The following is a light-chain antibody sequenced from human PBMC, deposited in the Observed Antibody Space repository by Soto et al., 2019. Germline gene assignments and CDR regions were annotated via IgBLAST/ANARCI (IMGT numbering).Light chain of an antibody. CDR2: GAS. V-gene: IGKV3D-15*01. Sequence: EIVLTQSPATLSVSPGERATLSCRASQGVFSNLAWYQQKPGQAPRLLIYGASTRASAIPARFSGRGSGTDFPLNIRRLQSGDFAVYFCHQDHNLPPTFGQGTKVDVK. J-gene: IGKJ1*01. CDR1: QGVFSN. CDR3: HQDHNLPPT.